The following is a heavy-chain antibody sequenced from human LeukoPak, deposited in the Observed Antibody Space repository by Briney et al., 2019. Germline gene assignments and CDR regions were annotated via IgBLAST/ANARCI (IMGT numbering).Heavy chain of an antibody. V-gene: IGHV4-59*08. CDR2: ISDIGSI. Sequence: MPSETLSLTCTVSGGSISSYYWSWIRQPPGKGLEWIAYISDIGSINYNPSLKSRVTISLDTSKNQFSLKLSSVTAADTAVYYCAGHHPRNTVDFWGQGPLVTVSS. CDR3: AGHHPRNTVDF. J-gene: IGHJ4*02. CDR1: GGSISSYY. D-gene: IGHD2/OR15-2a*01.